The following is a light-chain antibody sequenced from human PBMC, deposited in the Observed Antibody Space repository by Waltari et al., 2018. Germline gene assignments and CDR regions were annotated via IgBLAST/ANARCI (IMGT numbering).Light chain of an antibody. CDR3: MQHSYWPLT. Sequence: DVVMTQSPLSLPVTLGQPASISCPSSQSLVRGDGNTFLNWFQQRPGQSPRRLIYKVFNRDSGVPDRFSGSGSGTDFTLKISRVEAEDVGVYYCMQHSYWPLTFGGGTKVEIK. CDR1: QSLVRGDGNTF. CDR2: KVF. J-gene: IGKJ4*01. V-gene: IGKV2-30*02.